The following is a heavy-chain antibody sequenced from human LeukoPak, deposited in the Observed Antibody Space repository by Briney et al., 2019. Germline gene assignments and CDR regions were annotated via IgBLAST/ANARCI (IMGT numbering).Heavy chain of an antibody. Sequence: PGGSLRLSCAASGFTFSSYGMHWVRQAPGKGLEWVAVISYDGSNKCYADSVKGRFTISRDNSKNTLYLQMNSLRAEDTAVYYCAKGSDPLRPVPSQYYDSSGYYFGYFDYWGQGTLVTVSS. V-gene: IGHV3-30*18. J-gene: IGHJ4*02. CDR3: AKGSDPLRPVPSQYYDSSGYYFGYFDY. D-gene: IGHD3-22*01. CDR2: ISYDGSNK. CDR1: GFTFSSYG.